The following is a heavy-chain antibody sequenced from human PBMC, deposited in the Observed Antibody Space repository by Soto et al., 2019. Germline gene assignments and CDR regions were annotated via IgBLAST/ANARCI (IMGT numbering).Heavy chain of an antibody. V-gene: IGHV4-4*02. CDR1: GGSISSSNW. Sequence: QVQLQESGPGLVQPSGTLSLTCAVSGGSISSSNWWSWVRQPPGKGLEWIGEIYHSGNTNYNPSLKSRVTMALDKSRNQFSLKLSSVTAADTAVYYCARRWGEGRVDYWGQGTLVTVSS. CDR2: IYHSGNT. D-gene: IGHD3-10*01. J-gene: IGHJ4*02. CDR3: ARRWGEGRVDY.